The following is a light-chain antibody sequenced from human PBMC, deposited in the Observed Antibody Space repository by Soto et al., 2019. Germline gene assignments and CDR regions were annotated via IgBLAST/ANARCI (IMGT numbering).Light chain of an antibody. Sequence: DIQMTQSPSSLSASVGDRVTITCRASQSITTYLNWYRQKPGKAPNLLIYAASSLQSGVPSRFSGSGSETEFPLSISSLQPEDFATYFCQQIYSAPLTFGGGTKVEIK. J-gene: IGKJ4*01. CDR1: QSITTY. V-gene: IGKV1-39*01. CDR3: QQIYSAPLT. CDR2: AAS.